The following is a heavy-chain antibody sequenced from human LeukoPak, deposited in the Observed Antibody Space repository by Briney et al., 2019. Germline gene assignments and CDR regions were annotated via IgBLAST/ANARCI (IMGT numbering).Heavy chain of an antibody. V-gene: IGHV3-23*01. CDR2: ISTTGGTT. CDR1: GLTFSSYG. Sequence: GGSLRLSCAASGLTFSSYGMSWVRQAPGRGLEWVSAISTTGGTTYYADSVRGRFTISRDNSRNTLYLQMNSLRAEDTAIYYCAKEEWLLAVYFDYWGQGTLVTVSS. J-gene: IGHJ4*02. CDR3: AKEEWLLAVYFDY. D-gene: IGHD3-3*01.